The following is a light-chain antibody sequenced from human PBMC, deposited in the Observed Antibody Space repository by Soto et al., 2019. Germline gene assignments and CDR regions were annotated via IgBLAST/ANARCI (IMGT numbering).Light chain of an antibody. V-gene: IGKV1-5*01. CDR1: QRISGW. CDR2: DVS. J-gene: IGKJ1*01. Sequence: VSAYIEDTVTITCRASQRISGWLAWHQQKPGKAHKLLIYDVSALKRGVPPRFSGSGSGTEFTLTISSMQPDDFATFYSPHYTCYPRTFCQGTKVDIK. CDR3: PHYTCYPRT.